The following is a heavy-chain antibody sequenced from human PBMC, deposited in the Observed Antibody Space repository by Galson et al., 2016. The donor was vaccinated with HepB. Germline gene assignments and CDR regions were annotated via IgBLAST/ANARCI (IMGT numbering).Heavy chain of an antibody. J-gene: IGHJ6*02. CDR2: ISGSAEVI. D-gene: IGHD5-18*01. V-gene: IGHV3-23*01. CDR3: AKAPRGYNYGSPPFNYYYYGMDV. Sequence: SLRLSCAASGFTFTNYAMTWVRQAPGKGLEWVSRISGSAEVIYYADSVRGRFTVSRNNSKNTLYLQMNSLRAEDTAVYYCAKAPRGYNYGSPPFNYYYYGMDVWGQWTTVTVSS. CDR1: GFTFTNYA.